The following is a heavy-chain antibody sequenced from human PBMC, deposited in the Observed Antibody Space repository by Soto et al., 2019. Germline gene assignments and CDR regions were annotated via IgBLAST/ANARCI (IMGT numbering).Heavy chain of an antibody. V-gene: IGHV4-4*07. J-gene: IGHJ3*02. CDR3: VRDKGGSYADAFAI. D-gene: IGHD1-26*01. CDR1: GASISSSY. CDR2: IHTSGST. Sequence: PSETLSLTCTVSGASISSSYWSWIRQPSGKGLEWIGRIHTSGSTNYNPSLKSRLTMSGDTSRNQFSLKLTSVTAADTAFYYCVRDKGGSYADAFAIWGQGTIVTVSS.